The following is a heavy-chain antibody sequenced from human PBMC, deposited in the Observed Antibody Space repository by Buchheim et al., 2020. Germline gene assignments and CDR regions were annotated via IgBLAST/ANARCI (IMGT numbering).Heavy chain of an antibody. D-gene: IGHD4-17*01. CDR3: ALGEGSDYGDYDWYFDL. Sequence: QVQLVQSGAEVKKPGSSVKVSCKASGGTFSSYTISWVRQAPGQGLEWMGRIIPILGIANYAQKFQGRVTITADKSTSTAYMGLSSLRSEDTAVYYCALGEGSDYGDYDWYFDLWGRGTL. V-gene: IGHV1-69*02. CDR2: IIPILGIA. J-gene: IGHJ2*01. CDR1: GGTFSSYT.